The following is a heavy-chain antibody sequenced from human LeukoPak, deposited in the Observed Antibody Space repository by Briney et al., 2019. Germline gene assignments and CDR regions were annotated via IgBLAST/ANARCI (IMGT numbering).Heavy chain of an antibody. J-gene: IGHJ4*02. CDR2: IWYDGSNK. D-gene: IGHD1-26*01. Sequence: PGGSLRLSCAASGLTLSTYGMHWVRQAPGKGLEWVAVIWYDGSNKYYADSVKGRFTISRDNSKNTLYLQMNSLRAEDTAVYYCARGGGSYLVDGDYFDYWGQGTLVTVSS. CDR1: GLTLSTYG. CDR3: ARGGGSYLVDGDYFDY. V-gene: IGHV3-33*01.